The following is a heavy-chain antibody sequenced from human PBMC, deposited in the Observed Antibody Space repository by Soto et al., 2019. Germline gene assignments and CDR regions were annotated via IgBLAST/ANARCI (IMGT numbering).Heavy chain of an antibody. CDR2: INPNSGGT. J-gene: IGHJ4*02. CDR1: RYTFTGYY. D-gene: IGHD1-26*01. Sequence: ASVKVSCKASRYTFTGYYMHWVRKAPGQGLEWMGWINPNSGGTNYAQKFQGWVTMTRDTSISAAYMELSRLRSDDTAVYYCARGPEPIVGATGYFDYWGQGTLVTVSS. V-gene: IGHV1-2*04. CDR3: ARGPEPIVGATGYFDY.